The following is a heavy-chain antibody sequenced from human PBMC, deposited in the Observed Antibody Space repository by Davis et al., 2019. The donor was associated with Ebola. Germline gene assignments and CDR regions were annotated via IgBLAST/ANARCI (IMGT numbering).Heavy chain of an antibody. Sequence: GGSLRLSCAASGFTFSNHAMHWVRQAPGKGLEWMAIISYDGSKNYFADSVKGRFTISRDNFKDTLYLQMNSLRVEDTSVYYCARDASFCSNGVCYMGDYVNPPSFSYFYMDVWGIGTTVIVSS. D-gene: IGHD2-8*01. CDR3: ARDASFCSNGVCYMGDYVNPPSFSYFYMDV. CDR2: ISYDGSKN. J-gene: IGHJ6*03. CDR1: GFTFSNHA. V-gene: IGHV3-30-3*01.